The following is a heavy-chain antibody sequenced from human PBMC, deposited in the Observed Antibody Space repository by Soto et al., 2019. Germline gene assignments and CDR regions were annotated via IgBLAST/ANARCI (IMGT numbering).Heavy chain of an antibody. CDR3: ARGRPSVLRFLEWLPPRDYYGMDV. V-gene: IGHV4-34*01. Sequence: RSLTCAVYGGSFSGYYWSWIRQPPGKGLEWIGEINHSGSTNYNPSLKSRVTISVDTSKNQFSLKLSSVTAADTAVYYCARGRPSVLRFLEWLPPRDYYGMDVWGQGTTVTVSS. J-gene: IGHJ6*02. CDR2: INHSGST. CDR1: GGSFSGYY. D-gene: IGHD3-3*01.